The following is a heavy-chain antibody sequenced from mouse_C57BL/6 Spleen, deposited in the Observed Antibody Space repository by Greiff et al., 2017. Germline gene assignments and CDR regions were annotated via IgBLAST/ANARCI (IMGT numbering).Heavy chain of an antibody. CDR1: GYSITSGYY. CDR2: ISYDGSN. D-gene: IGHD1-1*01. V-gene: IGHV3-6*01. Sequence: EVQLQESGPGLVKPSQSLSLTCSVTGYSITSGYYWNWIRQFPGNKLEWMGYISYDGSNNYNPSLKNRISITRDTSKNQCFLKLNSVTTEDTATYYGARENYGSSYVGAFLDYWGQGTTLTVAS. J-gene: IGHJ2*01. CDR3: ARENYGSSYVGAFLDY.